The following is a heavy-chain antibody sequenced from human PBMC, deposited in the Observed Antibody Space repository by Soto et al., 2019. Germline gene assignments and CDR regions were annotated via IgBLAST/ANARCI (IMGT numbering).Heavy chain of an antibody. J-gene: IGHJ5*02. CDR1: GGSISSSSYY. CDR2: IYYSGST. CDR3: ARQGSSRDVNWFDP. V-gene: IGHV4-39*01. D-gene: IGHD6-13*01. Sequence: SETLSLTCTVSGGSISSSSYYWGWIRQPPGKGLEWIGSIYYSGSTYYNPSLKSGVTRSVDTSNNQFSLKLSSVTAADTAVYYCARQGSSRDVNWFDPWGQGTLVTVSS.